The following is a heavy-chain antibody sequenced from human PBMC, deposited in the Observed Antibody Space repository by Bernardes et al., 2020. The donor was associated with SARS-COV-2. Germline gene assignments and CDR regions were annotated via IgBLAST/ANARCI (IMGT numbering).Heavy chain of an antibody. D-gene: IGHD3-9*01. J-gene: IGHJ4*02. CDR2: ISTTSYNI. V-gene: IGHV3-11*01. CDR1: GFRLGLYY. Sequence: GGSLRLSCEVSGFRLGLYYMSWVRQAPGKGLEWLAQISTTSYNIFYADSVKGRFTISRDNAKQSLFLQMDGLRAEDTAIYYCARQEMYKEDAAGYYQRHYFDLWGQGTLVTVSP. CDR3: ARQEMYKEDAAGYYQRHYFDL.